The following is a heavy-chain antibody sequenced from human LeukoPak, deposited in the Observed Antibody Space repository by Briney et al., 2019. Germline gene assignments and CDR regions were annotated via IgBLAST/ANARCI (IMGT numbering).Heavy chain of an antibody. CDR3: ARAQKYSYDAFDI. V-gene: IGHV3-21*01. CDR1: GFTFSSYS. J-gene: IGHJ3*02. CDR2: TSSSSSYI. D-gene: IGHD4-11*01. Sequence: PGGSLRLSCAASGFTFSSYSMNWVRQAPGKGLEWVSSTSSSSSYIYYADSVKGRFTISRDNAKNSLYLQMNSLRAEDTAVYYCARAQKYSYDAFDIWGQGTMVTVSS.